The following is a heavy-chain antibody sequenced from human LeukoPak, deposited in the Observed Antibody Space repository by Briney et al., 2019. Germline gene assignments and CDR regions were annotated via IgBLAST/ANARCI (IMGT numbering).Heavy chain of an antibody. D-gene: IGHD6-19*01. CDR3: AKDMRVYSSGWYLVPDAFDI. CDR2: ISWNSGSI. Sequence: GGSLRLSCAASGFTFDDYAMHWVRQAPGKGLEWVSGISWNSGSIGYADSAKGRFTISRDNAKNSLYLQMNSLRAEDTALYYCAKDMRVYSSGWYLVPDAFDIWGQGTMVTVSS. V-gene: IGHV3-9*01. J-gene: IGHJ3*02. CDR1: GFTFDDYA.